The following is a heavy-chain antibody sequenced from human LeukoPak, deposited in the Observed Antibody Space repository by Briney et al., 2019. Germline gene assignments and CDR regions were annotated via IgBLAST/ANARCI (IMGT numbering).Heavy chain of an antibody. CDR1: GGSISSSSYY. CDR3: ARHFVVVPAAIGWFDP. Sequence: SETLSLTCTVSGGSISSSSYYWGWIRQPPGKGLEWIGSIYYSGSTYYNPSLKSRVTISVDTSKKQFSLKLSSVTAADTAVYYCARHFVVVPAAIGWFDPWGQGTLVTVSS. J-gene: IGHJ5*02. V-gene: IGHV4-39*01. D-gene: IGHD2-2*02. CDR2: IYYSGST.